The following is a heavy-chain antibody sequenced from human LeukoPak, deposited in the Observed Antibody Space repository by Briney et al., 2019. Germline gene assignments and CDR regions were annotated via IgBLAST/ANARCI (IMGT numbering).Heavy chain of an antibody. V-gene: IGHV4-59*01. CDR2: IYYSGST. D-gene: IGHD3-22*01. Sequence: PSETLSLTCTVSGGSISSYYWNWVRQPPGKGLEWIGYIYYSGSTNYNPSLKSRVTISVDTSKHQFSLKLSAVTAADTAVYYCASVRVVITAGYNWFDPWGQGTLVTVSS. CDR3: ASVRVVITAGYNWFDP. J-gene: IGHJ5*02. CDR1: GGSISSYY.